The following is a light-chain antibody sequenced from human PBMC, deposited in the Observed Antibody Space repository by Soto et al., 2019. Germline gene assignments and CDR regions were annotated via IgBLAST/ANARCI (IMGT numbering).Light chain of an antibody. CDR2: EVS. CDR1: SSDVGSYNL. Sequence: QSVLTQPASVSGSPGQSITISCTGTSSDVGSYNLVSWYQQHPVKAPKLMIYEVSKRPSGVSNRFSGSKSGNTASLTISGLQAEDEADYYCCSYAGSSFYVFGTGTKVTVL. J-gene: IGLJ1*01. CDR3: CSYAGSSFYV. V-gene: IGLV2-23*02.